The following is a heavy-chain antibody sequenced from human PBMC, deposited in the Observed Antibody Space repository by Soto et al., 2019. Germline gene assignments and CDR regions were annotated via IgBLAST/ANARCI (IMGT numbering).Heavy chain of an antibody. D-gene: IGHD3-10*01. V-gene: IGHV3-23*01. J-gene: IGHJ3*02. CDR2: ISGSGAST. CDR1: GFTFNIFG. CDR3: SKGDRVDRLGELCPPDEGIDI. Sequence: EVQLLESGGGLVQPGGSLRLSCEASGFTFNIFGLNWVRQAPGKGLEWVSAISGSGASTYYADSVKGRFSISRDNSKNTLCLHMTSLRTEDTAIYYGSKGDRVDRLGELCPPDEGIDIWSQGTTVTVSS.